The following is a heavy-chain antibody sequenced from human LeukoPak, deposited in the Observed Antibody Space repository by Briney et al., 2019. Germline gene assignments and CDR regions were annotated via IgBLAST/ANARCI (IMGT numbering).Heavy chain of an antibody. CDR1: GYTFTGYY. V-gene: IGHV1-69*13. CDR2: IIPIFGTA. J-gene: IGHJ4*02. D-gene: IGHD7-27*01. CDR3: ASLELGIVTFDY. Sequence: ASVKVSCKASGYTFTGYYIDWVRQAPGQGLEWMGGIIPIFGTANYAQKFQGRVTITADESTSTAYMELSSLRSEDTAVYYCASLELGIVTFDYWGQGTLVTVSS.